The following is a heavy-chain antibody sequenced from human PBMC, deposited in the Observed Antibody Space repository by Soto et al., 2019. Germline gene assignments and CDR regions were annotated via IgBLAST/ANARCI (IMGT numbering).Heavy chain of an antibody. CDR2: IYHAGST. CDR1: GGSITNSNW. V-gene: IGHV4-4*02. Sequence: SETLSLTCTVSGGSITNSNWWSWVRLPPAKGLEWIGDIYHAGSTKYNPSLERRVTISVDTSNNQFALTLTSVTAEDTALYYCAKNGLDNSPSAIDSWGPGTLVTVSS. CDR3: AKNGLDNSPSAIDS. J-gene: IGHJ4*02. D-gene: IGHD2-8*01.